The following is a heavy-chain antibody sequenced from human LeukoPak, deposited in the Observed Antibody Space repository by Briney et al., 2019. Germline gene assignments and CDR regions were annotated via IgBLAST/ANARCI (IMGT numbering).Heavy chain of an antibody. CDR2: IWYDGSNK. Sequence: GRSLRLSCAASGFTFTTYSMHWVRQAPGKGLEWVAVIWYDGSNKYYADSVKGRFTISRDNSKNTMYLQMNSLRAEDSAVYYCAKEASSGWYYFDYWGQGTLVTVSS. CDR1: GFTFTTYS. J-gene: IGHJ4*02. CDR3: AKEASSGWYYFDY. D-gene: IGHD6-19*01. V-gene: IGHV3-33*06.